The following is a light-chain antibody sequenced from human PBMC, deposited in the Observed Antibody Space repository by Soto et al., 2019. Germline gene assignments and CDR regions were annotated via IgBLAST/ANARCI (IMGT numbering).Light chain of an antibody. CDR3: QQYSGSVT. J-gene: IGKJ4*01. Sequence: EIVLTQSPGTLSLSPGERATLSCRASQTVRSTYLAWYQQKHGQAPRLIIYGATKRQSGVPDRFSGGGSGTDFTPTISSLEPEDFAVYYCQQYSGSVTFGGGTKVDIK. CDR2: GAT. V-gene: IGKV3-20*01. CDR1: QTVRSTY.